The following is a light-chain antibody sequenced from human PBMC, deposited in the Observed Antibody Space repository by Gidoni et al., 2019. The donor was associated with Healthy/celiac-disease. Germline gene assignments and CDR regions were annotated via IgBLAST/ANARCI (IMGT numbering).Light chain of an antibody. J-gene: IGLJ2*01. Sequence: PGQRVTISCTGSSSNIGAGYDVHWYQQLPGTAPKLLIYGNSNRPSGVPDRFSGSKSGTSASLAITGLQAEDEADYYCQSYDSSLSGPVVFGGGTKLTVL. V-gene: IGLV1-40*01. CDR3: QSYDSSLSGPVV. CDR2: GNS. CDR1: SSNIGAGYD.